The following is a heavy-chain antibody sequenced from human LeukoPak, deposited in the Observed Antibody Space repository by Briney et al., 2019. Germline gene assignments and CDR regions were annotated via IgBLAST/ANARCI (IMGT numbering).Heavy chain of an antibody. V-gene: IGHV3-23*01. CDR2: ISGSGGST. CDR1: GFTFKTYD. J-gene: IGHJ4*02. D-gene: IGHD1-1*01. Sequence: PGGSLRLSCAASGFTFKTYDMSWVRQAPGKGLEWVSVISGSGGSTYYADSVKGRFTISRDNSKNTLFLQMNNLRAEDTALYYCAKSRSGSANWALQIFDNWGQGTLVTVSS. CDR3: AKSRSGSANWALQIFDN.